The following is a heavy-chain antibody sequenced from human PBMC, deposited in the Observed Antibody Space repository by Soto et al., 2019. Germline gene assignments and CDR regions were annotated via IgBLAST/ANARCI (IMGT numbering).Heavy chain of an antibody. D-gene: IGHD3-10*01. CDR2: INDSGNI. Sequence: QVQLQQWGAGLLKPSETLSLTCAVYGGSFSGYQWSWIRQTPGKGLEWIGEINDSGNINYNPSLKSRGTTFLGTPKKQISQKLSSVTAAETAVYYCAGGLILWFGELSRRGGYYYYMDVWGKGTTVIVSS. CDR1: GGSFSGYQ. V-gene: IGHV4-34*01. J-gene: IGHJ6*03. CDR3: AGGLILWFGELSRRGGYYYYMDV.